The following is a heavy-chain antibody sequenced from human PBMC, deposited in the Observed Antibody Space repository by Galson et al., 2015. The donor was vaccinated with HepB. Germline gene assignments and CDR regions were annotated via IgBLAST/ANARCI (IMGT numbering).Heavy chain of an antibody. J-gene: IGHJ6*02. CDR1: GFTFSDYY. V-gene: IGHV3-11*06. Sequence: SLRLSCAASGFTFSDYYMSWIRQAPGKGLEWVSYISSSSSYTNYADSVKGRFTISRDNAKNSLYLQMNSLRAEGTAVYYCAREIGRRDFWSGLYYYGMDVWGQGTTVTVSS. CDR3: AREIGRRDFWSGLYYYGMDV. D-gene: IGHD3-3*01. CDR2: ISSSSSYT.